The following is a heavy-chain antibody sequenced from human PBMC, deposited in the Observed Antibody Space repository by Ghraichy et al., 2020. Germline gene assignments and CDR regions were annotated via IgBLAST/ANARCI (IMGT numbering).Heavy chain of an antibody. CDR2: INHSGNT. CDR3: ARGHTGSYFRAYYFDF. CDR1: GGSFSNYY. V-gene: IGHV4-34*01. Sequence: SETLSLTCAVYGGSFSNYYWSWIRQTPGKGLEWIGEINHSGNTNYNPSLKSRVTISVDTSKNQISLRLTSVTAADTAMYYCARGHTGSYFRAYYFDFWGQGTLVTVSS. D-gene: IGHD1-26*01. J-gene: IGHJ4*02.